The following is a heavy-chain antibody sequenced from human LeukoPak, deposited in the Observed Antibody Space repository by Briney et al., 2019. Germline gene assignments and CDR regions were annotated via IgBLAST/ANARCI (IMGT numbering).Heavy chain of an antibody. J-gene: IGHJ4*02. CDR2: FDPEDGET. Sequence: GSSVQVSCKVSGYTLTELSMHWVRQARGKRLEWMGGFDPEDGETIYAQKFQGRVAMTEDTSTDTAYMELSSLRSEDTAVYYCATDPLSIYYDSSGYPISSDYWGQGTLVTVSS. V-gene: IGHV1-24*01. D-gene: IGHD3-22*01. CDR1: GYTLTELS. CDR3: ATDPLSIYYDSSGYPISSDY.